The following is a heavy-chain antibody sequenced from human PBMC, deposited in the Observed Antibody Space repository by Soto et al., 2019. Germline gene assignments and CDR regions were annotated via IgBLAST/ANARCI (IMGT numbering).Heavy chain of an antibody. Sequence: SQNLSLTCAISVDSVSSNTAAWNCISSSPSRGLEWLGRTYYRSNWRHDYAVSVKGRITVNPDTSKNHFSLQLNSVTPDDTAVYYCARGVDGSGFQLWGQGTLVLVS. J-gene: IGHJ4*02. CDR2: TYYRSNWRH. V-gene: IGHV6-1*01. CDR3: ARGVDGSGFQL. CDR1: VDSVSSNTAA. D-gene: IGHD2-15*01.